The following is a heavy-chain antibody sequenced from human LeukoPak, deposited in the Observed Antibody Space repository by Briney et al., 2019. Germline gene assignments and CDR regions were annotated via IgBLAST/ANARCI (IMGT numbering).Heavy chain of an antibody. CDR2: INHSGST. J-gene: IGHJ4*02. Sequence: SETLSLTCTVSGGSISSYYWSWIRQPPGKGLEWIGEINHSGSTNYNPSLKSRVTISVDTSKNQFSLKLSSVTAADTAVYYCARGSRDGYNSFDYWGQGTLVTVSS. V-gene: IGHV4-34*01. CDR3: ARGSRDGYNSFDY. CDR1: GGSISSYY. D-gene: IGHD5-24*01.